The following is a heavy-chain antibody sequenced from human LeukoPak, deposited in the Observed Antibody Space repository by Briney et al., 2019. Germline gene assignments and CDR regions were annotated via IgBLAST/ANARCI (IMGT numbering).Heavy chain of an antibody. CDR3: ARVRYSDSSVLTRKRSYYFDY. CDR2: ISTSGST. CDR1: GGSISSYY. V-gene: IGHV4-4*07. Sequence: TSETLSLTCTVSGGSISSYYWSWIRQPAGKGLESIGHISTSGSTNYNPSLKSRVTMSVDTSKDQFSLKLSSVTAADTAVYYCARVRYSDSSVLTRKRSYYFDYWGQGTLVTVSS. J-gene: IGHJ4*02. D-gene: IGHD3-22*01.